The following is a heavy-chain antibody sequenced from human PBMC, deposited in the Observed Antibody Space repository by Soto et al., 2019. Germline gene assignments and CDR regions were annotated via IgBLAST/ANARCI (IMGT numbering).Heavy chain of an antibody. J-gene: IGHJ4*02. D-gene: IGHD3-22*01. CDR1: GYTFTSYG. V-gene: IGHV1-18*01. Sequence: ASVKVSCKASGYTFTSYGISWVRRAPGQGLEWMGWISAYNGNTNYAQKLQGRVTMTTDTSTSTAYMELRSLRSDDTAVYYCARDHYYDSRDLYYFDYWGQGTLVTVSS. CDR2: ISAYNGNT. CDR3: ARDHYYDSRDLYYFDY.